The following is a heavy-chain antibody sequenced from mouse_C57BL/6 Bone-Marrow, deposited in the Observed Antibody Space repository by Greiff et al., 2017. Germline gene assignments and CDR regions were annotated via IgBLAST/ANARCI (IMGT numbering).Heavy chain of an antibody. D-gene: IGHD1-1*01. Sequence: QVQLQQSGAELARPGASVKLSCKASGYTFTSYGISWVKQRSGPGLEWIGEIYPRSGNTYYNEKFQGKATLTADKSSSTAYMELRSLTSEDSAVYFCARNYYGSSWYFDVWGTGTTVTVSS. CDR3: ARNYYGSSWYFDV. CDR1: GYTFTSYG. CDR2: IYPRSGNT. V-gene: IGHV1-81*01. J-gene: IGHJ1*03.